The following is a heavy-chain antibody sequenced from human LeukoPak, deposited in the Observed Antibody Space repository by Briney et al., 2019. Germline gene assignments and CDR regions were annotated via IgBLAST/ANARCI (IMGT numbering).Heavy chain of an antibody. CDR3: AKGPRVDYYDSSGVG. CDR2: ISWNSGSI. D-gene: IGHD3-22*01. J-gene: IGHJ4*02. V-gene: IGHV3-9*01. CDR1: GFTFDDYA. Sequence: PGRSLRLSCAASGFTFDDYAMHWVRQAPGKGLEWVSGISWNSGSIGYADSVKGRFTISRDNAKNSLYLQMNSLRAEDTALYYCAKGPRVDYYDSSGVGWGQGTLVTVSS.